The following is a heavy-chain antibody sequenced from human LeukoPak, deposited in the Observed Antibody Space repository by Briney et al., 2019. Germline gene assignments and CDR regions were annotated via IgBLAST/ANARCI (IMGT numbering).Heavy chain of an antibody. CDR3: ARHDYGDSELDC. V-gene: IGHV4-59*01. D-gene: IGHD4-17*01. CDR1: GGSISSYY. CDR2: IYYSGST. J-gene: IGHJ4*02. Sequence: PSETLSLTCTVSGGSISSYYWSWIRQPPGKGLEWIGYIYYSGSTNYNPSLKSRVTISVDTSKNQFSLKLSSVTAADTAVYYCARHDYGDSELDCWGQGTLVTVSS.